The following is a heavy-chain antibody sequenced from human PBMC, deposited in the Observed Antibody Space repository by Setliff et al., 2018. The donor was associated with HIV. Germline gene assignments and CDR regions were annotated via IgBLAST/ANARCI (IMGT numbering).Heavy chain of an antibody. CDR2: IIPVFGSA. D-gene: IGHD3-22*01. CDR1: GGTFSTSA. J-gene: IGHJ3*02. Sequence: SVKVSCKASGGTFSTSAISWMRQAPGQGREWMGGIIPVFGSANYAQKFQGRLTITADASSSTAYMDLSSLTSEDTAVYYCARRHFYDSSGQVWSFDIWGQGTMVTVSS. V-gene: IGHV1-69*13. CDR3: ARRHFYDSSGQVWSFDI.